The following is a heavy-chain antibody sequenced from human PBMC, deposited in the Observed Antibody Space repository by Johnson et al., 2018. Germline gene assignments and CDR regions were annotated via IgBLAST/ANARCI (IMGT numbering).Heavy chain of an antibody. Sequence: QVQLVESGGGVVQPGKSTRLSCAASGFTFSTNGMHWVRQAPGKGLEWVAVIWYDGRSKYYGHSVKGRFTVSRDKSRNTVYLKMKRRRPEDTAVYYCERDPGYGHSSGFGMDGWGKGTTVTVSS. J-gene: IGHJ6*04. CDR3: ERDPGYGHSSGFGMDG. CDR2: IWYDGRSK. V-gene: IGHV3-33*01. CDR1: GFTFSTNG. D-gene: IGHD3-10*01.